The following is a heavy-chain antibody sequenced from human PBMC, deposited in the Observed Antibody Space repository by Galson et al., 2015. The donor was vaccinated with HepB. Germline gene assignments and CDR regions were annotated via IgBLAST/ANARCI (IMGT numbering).Heavy chain of an antibody. V-gene: IGHV3-48*03. Sequence: SLRLSCAASGFTFSSYEMNWVRQAPGKGLEWVSYISSSGSTIYYADSAKGRFTISRDNAKNSLYLQMNSLRAEDTAVYYCARDGGITMVRGVISPDHSLDHWGQGTLVTVSS. CDR1: GFTFSSYE. J-gene: IGHJ4*02. D-gene: IGHD3-10*01. CDR2: ISSSGSTI. CDR3: ARDGGITMVRGVISPDHSLDH.